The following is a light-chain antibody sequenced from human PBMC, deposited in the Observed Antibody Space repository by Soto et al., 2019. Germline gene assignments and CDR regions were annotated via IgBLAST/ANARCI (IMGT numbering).Light chain of an antibody. Sequence: DIVMTQSPDSLAVSLGERATINCKSSQHVLYSSYDKNYLAWYQQKPGRAPKLLIYDASNLETGVASRFSGSGSGTHFTFTINSLQPEDVGTFYCQQYRTFPITFGQGTRLEVK. CDR3: QQYRTFPIT. CDR1: QHVLYSSYDKNY. J-gene: IGKJ5*01. V-gene: IGKV4-1*01. CDR2: DAS.